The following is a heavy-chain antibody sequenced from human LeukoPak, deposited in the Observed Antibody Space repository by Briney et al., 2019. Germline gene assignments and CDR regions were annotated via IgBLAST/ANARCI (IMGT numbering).Heavy chain of an antibody. CDR3: AKVRSVFGANCFDY. CDR2: KEKDGRTA. CDR1: GFTFSMSA. J-gene: IGHJ4*02. Sequence: PGGSLRPSCVGSGFTFSMSAMHWVRQAPGKGLEWVASKEKDGRTAYNADSVKGRFTISRDNSANTLYLELDSLTVEDTAVYYCAKVRSVFGANCFDYWGQGTLVIVSS. D-gene: IGHD3-3*01. V-gene: IGHV3-30*02.